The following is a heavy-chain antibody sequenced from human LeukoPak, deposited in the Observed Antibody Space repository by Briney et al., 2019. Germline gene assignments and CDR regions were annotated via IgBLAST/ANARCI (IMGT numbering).Heavy chain of an antibody. D-gene: IGHD5-18*01. CDR3: ARGQGYSYGEG. Sequence: KSGGSLRLSCAASGFTVSSNYMSWIRQPPGKGLEWIGEINHSGSTNYNPSLKSRVTISVDTSKNQFSLKLSSVTAADTAVYYCARGQGYSYGEGWGQGTLVTVSS. CDR2: INHSGST. V-gene: IGHV4-34*01. CDR1: GFTVSSNY. J-gene: IGHJ4*02.